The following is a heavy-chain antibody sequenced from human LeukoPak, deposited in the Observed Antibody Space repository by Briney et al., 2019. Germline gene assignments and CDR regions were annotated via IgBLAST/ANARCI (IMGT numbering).Heavy chain of an antibody. J-gene: IGHJ4*02. CDR3: ARGRGSGYYGSGSYYNRNHFDY. CDR1: GGTFSSYA. CDR2: IIPIFGTA. V-gene: IGHV1-69*06. Sequence: SVKVSCKASGGTFSSYAISWVRQAPGQGLEWMGGIIPIFGTANYAQKFQGRATITADKSTSTAYMELSSLRSEDTAVYYCARGRGSGYYGSGSYYNRNHFDYWGQGTLVTVSS. D-gene: IGHD3-10*01.